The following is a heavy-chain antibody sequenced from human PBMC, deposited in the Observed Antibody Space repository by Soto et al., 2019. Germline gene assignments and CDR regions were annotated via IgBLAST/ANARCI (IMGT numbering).Heavy chain of an antibody. CDR2: ISGSGGST. Sequence: PGGSLRLSCAASGFTFSSYAMSWARQAPGKGLEWVSAISGSGGSTYYADSVKGRFTISRDNSKNTLYLQMNSLRAEDTAVYYCAKGAKRNWNDAITPGVAFDIWGQGTMVTVSS. CDR3: AKGAKRNWNDAITPGVAFDI. CDR1: GFTFSSYA. D-gene: IGHD1-1*01. V-gene: IGHV3-23*01. J-gene: IGHJ3*02.